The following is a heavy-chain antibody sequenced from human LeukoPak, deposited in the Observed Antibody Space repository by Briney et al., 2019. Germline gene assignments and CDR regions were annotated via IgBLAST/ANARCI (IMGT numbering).Heavy chain of an antibody. CDR1: GGSLSGHY. J-gene: IGHJ5*02. V-gene: IGHV4-34*01. CDR2: INLRGST. D-gene: IGHD2-15*01. Sequence: PSETLSLTCAVYGGSLSGHYWSWIPQPPGKGRECIGEINLRGSTTYNPSLKSRVTIPVDTSKNQFSLKLTSVTAADTAVYYCARNEDCSGGSCSNWFDRWGQGSLVTVSS. CDR3: ARNEDCSGGSCSNWFDR.